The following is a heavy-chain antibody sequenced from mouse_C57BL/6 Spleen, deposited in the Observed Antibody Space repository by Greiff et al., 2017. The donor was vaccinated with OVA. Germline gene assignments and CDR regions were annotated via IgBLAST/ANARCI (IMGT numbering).Heavy chain of an antibody. J-gene: IGHJ2*01. D-gene: IGHD1-1*01. Sequence: SGAELVRPGASVKLSCTASGFNIKDDYMHWVKQRPEQGLEWIGWIDPENGDTEYASKFQGKATITADTSSNTAYLQLSSLTSEDTAVYYCTTSSSYFDYWGQGTTLTVSS. CDR1: GFNIKDDY. CDR3: TTSSSYFDY. CDR2: IDPENGDT. V-gene: IGHV14-4*01.